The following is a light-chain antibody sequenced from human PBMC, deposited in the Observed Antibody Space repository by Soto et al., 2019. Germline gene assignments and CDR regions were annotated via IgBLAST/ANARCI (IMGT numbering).Light chain of an antibody. J-gene: IGKJ2*01. Sequence: DIVMTQSPDSLAVSLGERATINCKSRQSVLYSSNNKNYLAWYQQKPGQPPKLLIYCASTRESGVPDRFSGSGSGTDFTLTISSLQAEDVAVYYCQQYYSTPYTFGQGTKVEIK. CDR1: QSVLYSSNNKNY. CDR2: CAS. V-gene: IGKV4-1*01. CDR3: QQYYSTPYT.